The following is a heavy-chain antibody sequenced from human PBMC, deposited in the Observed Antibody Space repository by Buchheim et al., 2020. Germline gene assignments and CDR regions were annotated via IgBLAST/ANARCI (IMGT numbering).Heavy chain of an antibody. D-gene: IGHD2-8*01. CDR3: ARGNGEFDP. CDR2: ISPSGTT. J-gene: IGHJ5*02. Sequence: QVDLQQWGAGLLKPSETLALTCEVYGGSFSIFHWSWIRQSPGKGLEWIGEISPSGTTKYNPSLSSRVTISRSTSNNQFSLKLTSVTAADTAVYFCARGNGEFDPWGQGTL. V-gene: IGHV4-34*01. CDR1: GGSFSIFH.